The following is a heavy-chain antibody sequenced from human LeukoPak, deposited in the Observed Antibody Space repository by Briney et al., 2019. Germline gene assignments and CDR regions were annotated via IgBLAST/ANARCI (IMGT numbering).Heavy chain of an antibody. CDR2: IYHTGFT. D-gene: IGHD3-10*01. CDR3: ARVADYYGPPGALDY. V-gene: IGHV4-30-2*05. Sequence: PSETLSLTCNVSGGFISDGGYYWSWIRQPPGKGLEWIGYIYHTGFTSYSPSLKSRVTISVDTSKNQFSLKVRSVTAADTAVYYCARVADYYGPPGALDYWGQGTLDTVSS. J-gene: IGHJ4*02. CDR1: GGFISDGGYY.